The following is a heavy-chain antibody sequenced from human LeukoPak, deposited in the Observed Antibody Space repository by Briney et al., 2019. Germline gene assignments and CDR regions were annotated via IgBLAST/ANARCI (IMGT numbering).Heavy chain of an antibody. V-gene: IGHV1-2*02. J-gene: IGHJ5*02. Sequence: GASVKVSCKASGYTFTGYYMHWVRQAPGQGLEWMGWINPNSGGTNYAQKFQGRVTMTRDTSISTAYMELSRLRSDDTAVYYCARDASNYDSSGYVWFDPWGQGTLVTVSS. CDR2: INPNSGGT. D-gene: IGHD3-22*01. CDR3: ARDASNYDSSGYVWFDP. CDR1: GYTFTGYY.